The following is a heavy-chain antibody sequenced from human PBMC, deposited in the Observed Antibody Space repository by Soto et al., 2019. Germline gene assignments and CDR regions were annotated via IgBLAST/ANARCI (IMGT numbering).Heavy chain of an antibody. CDR1: GFTFSNAW. Sequence: EVQLVESGGGLVKPGGSLRLSCAASGFTFSNAWMNWVRQAPGKGLEWVGRIKSKTDAGTTDYAAPVKGRFTNSRDDSKNTLYLQMNSLKTEDTAVYYCTTVGSGYYDLPYAFDIWGQGTMVTVSS. D-gene: IGHD3-3*01. V-gene: IGHV3-15*07. J-gene: IGHJ3*02. CDR2: IKSKTDAGTT. CDR3: TTVGSGYYDLPYAFDI.